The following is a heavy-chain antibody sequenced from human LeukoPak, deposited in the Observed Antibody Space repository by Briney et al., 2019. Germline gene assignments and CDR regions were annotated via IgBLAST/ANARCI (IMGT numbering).Heavy chain of an antibody. D-gene: IGHD3-22*01. CDR1: GFTFSSYG. V-gene: IGHV3-33*01. J-gene: IGHJ4*02. CDR3: VRDGSYYDSSGSFDC. CDR2: VWYDGSND. Sequence: GGSLRLSCAASGFTFSSYGMHWVRQAPGKGLEWVAVVWYDGSNDYYADSVKGRFTISRDNSKNTLYLQMNSLRAEDTAVYYCVRDGSYYDSSGSFDCWGQGTLVTVSS.